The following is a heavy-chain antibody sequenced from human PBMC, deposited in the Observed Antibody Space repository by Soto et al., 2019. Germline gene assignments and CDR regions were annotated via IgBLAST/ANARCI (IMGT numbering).Heavy chain of an antibody. CDR3: ARDREELWFTAANTLNI. D-gene: IGHD3-16*02. V-gene: IGHV1-18*01. J-gene: IGHJ3*02. Sequence: QVRLVQSGAEVKKPGASVKVSCKASGYTFTNYGINWVRQAPGQGLEWMGWISPYSDNTHYAQNLQGRVTVTADTSTSTAYMELRSLRSDDTAVYFCARDREELWFTAANTLNIWGQGTMVTVSS. CDR1: GYTFTNYG. CDR2: ISPYSDNT.